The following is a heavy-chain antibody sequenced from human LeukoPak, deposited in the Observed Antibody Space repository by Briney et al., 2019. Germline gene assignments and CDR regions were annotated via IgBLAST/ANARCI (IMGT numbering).Heavy chain of an antibody. J-gene: IGHJ4*02. CDR2: ISWNSGSI. Sequence: HPGGSLRLSCAASGFTFDDYAMHWVRQAPGKGLEWVSGISWNSGSIGYADSVKGRFTISRDNAKNSLYLQMNSLRAEDTALYYCAKVGSSSWYAYYFDYWGQGTLVTVSS. D-gene: IGHD6-13*01. CDR3: AKVGSSSWYAYYFDY. V-gene: IGHV3-9*01. CDR1: GFTFDDYA.